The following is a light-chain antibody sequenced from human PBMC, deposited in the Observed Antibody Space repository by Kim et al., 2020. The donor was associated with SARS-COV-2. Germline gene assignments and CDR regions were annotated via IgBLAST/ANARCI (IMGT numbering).Light chain of an antibody. V-gene: IGKV1-39*01. Sequence: DIQMTQSPPSLSASVGDRVTITCRTSQNINSHLNWYHQKPGRAPKLLIYAASTLQGGVPSRFSGSGSETDFTLTISSLQPEDFATYFCQQTYISPFTFGPGTKVEIK. CDR3: QQTYISPFT. CDR2: AAS. CDR1: QNINSH. J-gene: IGKJ3*01.